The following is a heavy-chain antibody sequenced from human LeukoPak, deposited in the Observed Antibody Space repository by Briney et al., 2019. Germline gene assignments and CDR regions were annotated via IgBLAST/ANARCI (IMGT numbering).Heavy chain of an antibody. J-gene: IGHJ3*02. Sequence: SETLSLTCTVSGGSISSYYWSWIRLPPGKGLEWIGYLSKSGNTNYSPSLKSRVTIFGDTSKNQFFLKLSSVTAADTTVYYCARARYVNSFYAFDIWGQGTLVTVSS. CDR1: GGSISSYY. D-gene: IGHD3-9*01. CDR3: ARARYVNSFYAFDI. V-gene: IGHV4-59*01. CDR2: LSKSGNT.